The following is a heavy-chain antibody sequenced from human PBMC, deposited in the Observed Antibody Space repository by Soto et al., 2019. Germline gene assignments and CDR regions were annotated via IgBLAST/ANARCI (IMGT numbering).Heavy chain of an antibody. CDR2: IYYSGYP. CDR3: ARHNGPLYVGYYYDMDV. D-gene: IGHD3-16*01. Sequence: QLQLQESGPGLVKPSETLSLTCTVSGGSISSSSYYWGWIRQPPGKGLEWIGSIYYSGYPYYNPSPMSLVTISVDTYKNKFSLQLSSVTAADTAVYYCARHNGPLYVGYYYDMDVWGQGTTVTVSS. CDR1: GGSISSSSYY. V-gene: IGHV4-39*01. J-gene: IGHJ6*02.